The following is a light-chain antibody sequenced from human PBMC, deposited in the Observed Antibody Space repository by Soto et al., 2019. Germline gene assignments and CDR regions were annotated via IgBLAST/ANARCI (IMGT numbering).Light chain of an antibody. V-gene: IGLV2-14*01. Sequence: QSVLTQPASVSDSPGQSLTISCTGTSSDVGGSNHVSWYQQHPGKAPKLMIYDVTNRPSGVSHRFSGSKSGSTASLIISRLQAEDEADYYCVSFTSSTTYVFGTGTKVTVL. CDR1: SSDVGGSNH. J-gene: IGLJ1*01. CDR2: DVT. CDR3: VSFTSSTTYV.